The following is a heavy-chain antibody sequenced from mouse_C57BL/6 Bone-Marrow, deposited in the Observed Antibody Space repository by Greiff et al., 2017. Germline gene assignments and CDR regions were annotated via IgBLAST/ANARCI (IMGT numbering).Heavy chain of an antibody. CDR1: GYTFTSYW. D-gene: IGHD1-1*01. CDR2: INPSNGGT. V-gene: IGHV1-53*01. Sequence: QVQLQQPGTELVKPGASVKLSCKASGYTFTSYWMHWVKQRPGQGLEWIGNINPSNGGTNYNEKFKSKATLTVDKSSSTAYMQLSSLTSEDSAVXYCARSVYYYGSSPAWFAYWGQGTLVTVSA. CDR3: ARSVYYYGSSPAWFAY. J-gene: IGHJ3*01.